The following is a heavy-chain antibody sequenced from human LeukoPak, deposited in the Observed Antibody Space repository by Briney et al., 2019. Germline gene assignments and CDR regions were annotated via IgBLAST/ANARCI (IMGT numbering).Heavy chain of an antibody. CDR2: INPNSGGT. V-gene: IGHV1-2*02. Sequence: EASVKVSCKASGYTFTGYYMHWVRQAPGQGLEWMGWINPNSGGTNYAQKFQGRVTMTRDTSISTAYMELSRLRSDDTAVYYCARFSGPTIAAAGGNWFDPWGQGTLVTVSS. CDR3: ARFSGPTIAAAGGNWFDP. D-gene: IGHD6-13*01. J-gene: IGHJ5*02. CDR1: GYTFTGYY.